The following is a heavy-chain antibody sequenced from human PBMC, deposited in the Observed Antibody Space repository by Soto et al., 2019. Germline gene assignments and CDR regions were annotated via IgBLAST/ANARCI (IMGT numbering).Heavy chain of an antibody. Sequence: QVQLVQSGAEVKKPGSSVKVSCKASGGTFSSYAISWVRQAPGQGLEWMGGIIPIFGTANYAQKIQGRVTITADESTSTAYMELSSLRSEDTAVYYCARYCSGGSCYLPLNAFDYWGQGTLVTVSS. D-gene: IGHD2-15*01. V-gene: IGHV1-69*12. CDR3: ARYCSGGSCYLPLNAFDY. CDR2: IIPIFGTA. J-gene: IGHJ4*02. CDR1: GGTFSSYA.